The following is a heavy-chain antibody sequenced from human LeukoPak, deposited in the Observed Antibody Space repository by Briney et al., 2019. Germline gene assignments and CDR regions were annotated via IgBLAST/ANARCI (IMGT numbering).Heavy chain of an antibody. Sequence: GGSLRLSCAASGFTFSDYYMSWVRQAPGKGLEWVSAISGSGGSTYYADSVKGRFTISRDNSKNTLYLQMNSLRAEDTAVYYCAKAAGIAAAGTFYFDYWGQGTLVTVSS. CDR1: GFTFSDYY. V-gene: IGHV3-23*01. J-gene: IGHJ4*02. CDR3: AKAAGIAAAGTFYFDY. CDR2: ISGSGGST. D-gene: IGHD6-13*01.